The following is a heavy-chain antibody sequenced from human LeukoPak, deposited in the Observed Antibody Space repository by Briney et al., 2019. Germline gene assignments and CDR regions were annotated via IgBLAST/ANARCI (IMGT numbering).Heavy chain of an antibody. CDR2: IYYSGST. V-gene: IGHV4-30-4*08. Sequence: SETLSLTCTVSGGSISSGDYYWSWIRQAPGKGLEWIGYIYYSGSTYYNPSLKSRVTISVDTSKNQFSLKLSSVTAADTAVYYCARVVNEYDFWSGYYKGYFDYWGQGTLVTVSS. J-gene: IGHJ4*02. D-gene: IGHD3-3*01. CDR1: GGSISSGDYY. CDR3: ARVVNEYDFWSGYYKGYFDY.